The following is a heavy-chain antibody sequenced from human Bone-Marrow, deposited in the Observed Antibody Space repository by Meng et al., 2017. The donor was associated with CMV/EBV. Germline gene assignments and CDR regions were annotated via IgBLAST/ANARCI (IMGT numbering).Heavy chain of an antibody. D-gene: IGHD6-13*01. CDR3: ALAAAGTAPDY. J-gene: IGHJ4*02. V-gene: IGHV4-34*01. CDR2: INHSGST. CDR1: GGSFSGYY. Sequence: SQTLSLTCAVYGGSFSGYYWSWIRQPPGKGLEWIGEINHSGSTNYNPSLNSRVTISVDTSKNQFSLKLSSVTAADTAVYYCALAAAGTAPDYRGQGTLATVSS.